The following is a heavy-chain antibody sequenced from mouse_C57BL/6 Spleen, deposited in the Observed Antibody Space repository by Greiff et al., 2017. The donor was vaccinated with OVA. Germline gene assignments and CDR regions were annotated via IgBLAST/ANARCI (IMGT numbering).Heavy chain of an antibody. Sequence: EVKLMESGGGLVKPGGSLKLSCAASGFTFSDYGMHWVRQAPEKGLEWVAYISSGSSTIYYADTVKGRFTISRDNAKNTLFLQMTSLRSEDTAMYYCARDKTAYYSNYYFDYWGQGTTLTVSS. CDR2: ISSGSSTI. CDR1: GFTFSDYG. J-gene: IGHJ2*01. D-gene: IGHD2-5*01. V-gene: IGHV5-17*01. CDR3: ARDKTAYYSNYYFDY.